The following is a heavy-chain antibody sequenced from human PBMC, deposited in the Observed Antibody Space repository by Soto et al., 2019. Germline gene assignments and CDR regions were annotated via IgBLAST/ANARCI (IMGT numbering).Heavy chain of an antibody. CDR2: IKSKAAGGTA. Sequence: VGSLRLSCAVTGLTLTDAWMNWMRQAPGKGPEWVGRIKSKAAGGTADYAAAVKDRFTMSRDDSKNMLYLQMNSLKSADTAVYYCSSGMAAGTYWGQGTLVTVSS. CDR3: SSGMAAGTY. CDR1: GLTLTDAW. V-gene: IGHV3-15*07. D-gene: IGHD6-13*01. J-gene: IGHJ4*02.